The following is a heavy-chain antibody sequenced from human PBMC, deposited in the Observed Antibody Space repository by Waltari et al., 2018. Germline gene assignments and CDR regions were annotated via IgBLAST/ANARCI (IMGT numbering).Heavy chain of an antibody. D-gene: IGHD3-22*01. CDR3: ARGGRITMIVVVIRRAFDI. V-gene: IGHV4-34*01. CDR2: INHSGST. J-gene: IGHJ3*02. Sequence: QVQLQQWGAGLLKPSETLSLTCAVYGGSFSGYYWSWIRQPPGKGLEWIGEINHSGSTNYHPSLKSRVTISVDTSKNQFSLKLSSVTAADTAVYYCARGGRITMIVVVIRRAFDIWGQGTMVTVSS. CDR1: GGSFSGYY.